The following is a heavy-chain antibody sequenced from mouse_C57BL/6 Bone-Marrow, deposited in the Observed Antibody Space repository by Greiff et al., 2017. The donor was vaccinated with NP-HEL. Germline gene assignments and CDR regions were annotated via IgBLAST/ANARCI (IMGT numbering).Heavy chain of an antibody. CDR2: IYPRSGNT. CDR3: ARKEDYDYEFAY. Sequence: VKLMESGAELARPGASVKLSCKASGYTFTSYGISWVKQRTGQGLEWIGEIYPRSGNTYYNEKFKGKATLTADKSSSTAYMELRSLTSEDSAVYFCARKEDYDYEFAYWGQGTLVTVSA. D-gene: IGHD2-4*01. CDR1: GYTFTSYG. J-gene: IGHJ3*01. V-gene: IGHV1-81*01.